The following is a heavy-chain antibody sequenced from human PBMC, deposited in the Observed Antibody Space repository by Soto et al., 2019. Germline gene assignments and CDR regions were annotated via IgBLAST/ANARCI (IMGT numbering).Heavy chain of an antibody. CDR3: ASLGYMDV. V-gene: IGHV3-7*01. Sequence: GGSLRLSCAASGFTFGNYWMNWVRQAPGKGPEWVANIQQDGGDKYYVDSVKGRFTISRDNAKNSLYLQMNSLRAEDTAVYYCASLGYMDVWGKGTTVTVSS. CDR2: IQQDGGDK. CDR1: GFTFGNYW. J-gene: IGHJ6*03.